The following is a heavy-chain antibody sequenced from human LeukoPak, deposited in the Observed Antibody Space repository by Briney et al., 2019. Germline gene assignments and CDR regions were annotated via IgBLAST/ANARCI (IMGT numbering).Heavy chain of an antibody. J-gene: IGHJ6*03. V-gene: IGHV3-74*01. CDR2: INGDGRNI. CDR3: ARTTYYYYMDV. Sequence: GGSLRLSCVASGFTFSSYWMHWVRQDPRKGLVWVSRINGDGRNINYADSVRGRFTISRDNAKNSLYLQMNSLSTEDTAVYYCARTTYYYYMDVWGKGTTVTVSS. CDR1: GFTFSSYW. D-gene: IGHD1-1*01.